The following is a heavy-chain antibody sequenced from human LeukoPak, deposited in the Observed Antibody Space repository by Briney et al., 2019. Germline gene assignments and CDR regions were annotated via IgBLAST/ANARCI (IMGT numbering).Heavy chain of an antibody. J-gene: IGHJ5*02. CDR3: ARDLDYYDSSGYYFRWFDP. Sequence: SETLSLTCTVSGGSISSYYWSWIRQPPGKGLEWIGYIYYSGSTNYNPSLKSRVTISVDTSKSQFSLKLSSVTAADTAVYYCARDLDYYDSSGYYFRWFDPWGQGTLVTVSS. CDR2: IYYSGST. CDR1: GGSISSYY. D-gene: IGHD3-22*01. V-gene: IGHV4-59*01.